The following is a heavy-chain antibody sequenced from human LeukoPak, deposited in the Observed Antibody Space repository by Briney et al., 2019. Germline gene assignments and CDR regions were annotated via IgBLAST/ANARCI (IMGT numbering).Heavy chain of an antibody. D-gene: IGHD2-15*01. CDR1: GYTFNNYW. CDR3: ARPSQGYCAGGNCYSMAFDI. CDR2: LYPDGSAT. V-gene: IGHV5-51*01. Sequence: GESLKISCKASGYTFNNYWIGWVRQMPGRGLEWMGMLYPDGSATTYHPSFQGQVTISADKSISTAYLQWSSLKASDSAMFYCARPSQGYCAGGNCYSMAFDIWGQGTMVTVSS. J-gene: IGHJ3*02.